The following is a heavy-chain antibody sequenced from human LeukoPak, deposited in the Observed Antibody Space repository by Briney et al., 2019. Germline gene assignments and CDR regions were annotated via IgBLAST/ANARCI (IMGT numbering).Heavy chain of an antibody. CDR3: ARLGRNCSGGSCYSRGRFYYYMDV. Sequence: SETLSLTCAVYGGSFSGYYWSWIRQPPGKGLEWIGEINHSGSTNYNPSLKSRVTISVDTSKNQFSLKLSSVTAADTAVYYCARLGRNCSGGSCYSRGRFYYYMDVWGKGTTVTVSS. V-gene: IGHV4-34*01. J-gene: IGHJ6*03. CDR1: GGSFSGYY. CDR2: INHSGST. D-gene: IGHD2-15*01.